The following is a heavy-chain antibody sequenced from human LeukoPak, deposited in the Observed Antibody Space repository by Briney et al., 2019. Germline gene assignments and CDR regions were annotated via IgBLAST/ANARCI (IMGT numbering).Heavy chain of an antibody. Sequence: PGGSLRLSCAASGLTVSSNSMSWVRQAPGKGLEWVSFIYSGGSTFYADSVKGRFTISRDNSKNTLYLQMNSLRAEDTAVYYCARGGSYLSAFDIWGQGTMVTVSS. CDR1: GLTVSSNS. J-gene: IGHJ3*02. CDR3: ARGGSYLSAFDI. V-gene: IGHV3-53*01. CDR2: IYSGGST. D-gene: IGHD1-26*01.